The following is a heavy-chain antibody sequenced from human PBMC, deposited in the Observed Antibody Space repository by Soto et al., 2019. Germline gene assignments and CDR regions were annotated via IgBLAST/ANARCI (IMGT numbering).Heavy chain of an antibody. CDR3: AKSPSIAAAGLFDY. CDR2: ISYDGSNK. Sequence: PGGSLRLSCAASGFTFSSYGMHWVRQAPGKGLEWVAVISYDGSNKYYADSVKGRFTISRDNSKNTLYLQMNSLRAEDTAVYYCAKSPSIAAAGLFDYWGQGTLVTVSS. J-gene: IGHJ4*02. CDR1: GFTFSSYG. D-gene: IGHD6-13*01. V-gene: IGHV3-30*18.